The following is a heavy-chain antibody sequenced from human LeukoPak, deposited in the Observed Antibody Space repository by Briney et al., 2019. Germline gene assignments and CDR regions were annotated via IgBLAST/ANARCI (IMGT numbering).Heavy chain of an antibody. CDR3: AKDRGDDPSSGWYGGAFDI. V-gene: IGHV1-2*02. CDR2: INPNSGNT. Sequence: ASVKVSCKASGYTFTGYYMHWVRQAPGQGLQWMGWINPNSGNTHYSQKFQDRVTMTRDTSISTAYMELNSLRSDDTAVYYCAKDRGDDPSSGWYGGAFDIWGQGTMVTVSS. CDR1: GYTFTGYY. J-gene: IGHJ3*02. D-gene: IGHD6-19*01.